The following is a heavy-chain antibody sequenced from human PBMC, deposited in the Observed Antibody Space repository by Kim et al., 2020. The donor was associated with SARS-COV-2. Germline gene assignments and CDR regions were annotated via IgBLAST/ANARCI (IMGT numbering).Heavy chain of an antibody. V-gene: IGHV1-69*04. Sequence: SVKVSCKASGGTFSSYAISWVRQAPGQGLEWMGRIIPILGIANYAQKFQGRVTITADKSTSTAYMELSSLRSEDTAVYYCALQNYDFWSGYHFDYWGQGTLVTVSS. CDR1: GGTFSSYA. J-gene: IGHJ4*02. CDR2: IIPILGIA. D-gene: IGHD3-3*01. CDR3: ALQNYDFWSGYHFDY.